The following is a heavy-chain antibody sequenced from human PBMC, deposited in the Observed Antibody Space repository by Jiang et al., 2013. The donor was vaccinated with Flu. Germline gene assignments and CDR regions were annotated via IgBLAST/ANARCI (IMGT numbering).Heavy chain of an antibody. CDR1: VG. CDR2: IYWDDDK. J-gene: IGHJ4*02. Sequence: VGVGWIRQPPGKALEWPALIYWDDDKRYNPSLRNRLTIAKDASNSQAVLTLTNMDPEETATYYCAHRGYCGLGSRQWNWALFDYWGQGILVTVSS. CDR3: AHRGYCGLGSRQWNWALFDY. D-gene: IGHD3-10*01. V-gene: IGHV2-5*02.